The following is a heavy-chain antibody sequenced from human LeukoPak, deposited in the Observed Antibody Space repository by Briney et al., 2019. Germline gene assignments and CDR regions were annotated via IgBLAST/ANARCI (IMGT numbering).Heavy chain of an antibody. CDR3: ARHLVYYYGSGRPRGDFDY. J-gene: IGHJ4*02. Sequence: PSETLSLTCAVYGGSFSGYYWSWIRQPPGKGLEWIGEINHSGSTNYNPSLKSRVTISVDTSKNQFSLKLSSVTAADTAVYYCARHLVYYYGSGRPRGDFDYWGQGTLVTVSS. CDR1: GGSFSGYY. D-gene: IGHD3-10*01. V-gene: IGHV4-34*01. CDR2: INHSGST.